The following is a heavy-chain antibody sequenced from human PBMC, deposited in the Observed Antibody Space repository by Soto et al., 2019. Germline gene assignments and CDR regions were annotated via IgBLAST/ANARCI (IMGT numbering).Heavy chain of an antibody. D-gene: IGHD2-2*01. V-gene: IGHV1-69*13. CDR3: ASPGGGVVVPAAMDFYSS. CDR1: GGTFSSYA. Sequence: SVKVSCKASGGTFSSYAISWVRQAPGQGLEWMGGIIPIFGTANYAQKFQGRVTITADESTSTAYMELSSLRSEDTAVYYCASPGGGVVVPAAMDFYSSWGQGTTVTVSS. J-gene: IGHJ6*02. CDR2: IIPIFGTA.